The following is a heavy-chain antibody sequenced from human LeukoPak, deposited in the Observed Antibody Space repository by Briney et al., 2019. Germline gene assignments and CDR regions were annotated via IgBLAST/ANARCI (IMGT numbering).Heavy chain of an antibody. CDR3: ARDSTGASV. D-gene: IGHD1-14*01. Sequence: GGSLRLSCAASGFSLSNNYVSWVRQAPGKGLEWISAVYAGGDTYYIESVRGRFTISRDSSKNTIHLQMNGLTPEDTAIYYCARDSTGASVWGKGTTVTVSS. CDR1: GFSLSNNY. V-gene: IGHV3-53*01. J-gene: IGHJ6*04. CDR2: VYAGGDT.